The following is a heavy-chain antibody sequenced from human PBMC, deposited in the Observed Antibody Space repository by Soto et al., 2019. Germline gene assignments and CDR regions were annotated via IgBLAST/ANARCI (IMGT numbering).Heavy chain of an antibody. J-gene: IGHJ6*02. CDR3: ARDVNYYGMDV. CDR1: GYTFTSYD. CDR2: MNPNSGNT. V-gene: IGHV1-8*01. Sequence: QVQLVQSGAEVKKPGASVKVSCKASGYTFTSYDINWVRQATGQGVEWMGWMNPNSGNTGYAQKLQGTVTMTSNTSKSTAYMELSSLRSEDTAVYYCARDVNYYGMDVGGQGSTVTVSS.